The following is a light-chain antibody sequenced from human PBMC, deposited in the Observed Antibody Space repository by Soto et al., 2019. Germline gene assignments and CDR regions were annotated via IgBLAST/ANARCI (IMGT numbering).Light chain of an antibody. CDR3: QHYDSYPIT. CDR1: QDINNY. V-gene: IGKV1-16*01. CDR2: AAS. J-gene: IGKJ5*01. Sequence: DIQMTQSPPSLSASVGDRVTITCRASQDINNYLAWLQQKPGKAPKALISAASPLHSGIPSRFSGSGPGTEFTLTISNLQPEDFAHYYYQHYDSYPITFGQGKRLDIK.